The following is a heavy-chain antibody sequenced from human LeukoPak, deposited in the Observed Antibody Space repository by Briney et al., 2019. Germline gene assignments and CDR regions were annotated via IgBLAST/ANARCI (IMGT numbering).Heavy chain of an antibody. J-gene: IGHJ4*02. Sequence: GASLQISCKGSGYSFTSYWIGWVRHVPGKGLEYMGIIYPGDSDTRYSPSFQGQVTISADKSISTAYLQWSSLKASDTAMYYRATLVGYGSFFDYWGQGTLVTVSS. V-gene: IGHV5-51*01. CDR2: IYPGDSDT. D-gene: IGHD3-10*01. CDR3: ATLVGYGSFFDY. CDR1: GYSFTSYW.